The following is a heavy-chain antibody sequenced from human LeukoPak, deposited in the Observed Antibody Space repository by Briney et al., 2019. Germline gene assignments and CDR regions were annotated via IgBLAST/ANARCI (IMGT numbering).Heavy chain of an antibody. J-gene: IGHJ4*02. CDR1: GFSFSSYG. CDR2: LSGSGGDT. V-gene: IGHV3-23*01. CDR3: AGSYDSSGYPILGY. Sequence: GGSLRLSCAASGFSFSSYGMSWVRQAPGKGLEWVSGLSGSGGDTYYADSVKGRFTISRDNSKNTLYLQVNSLRAEDTAVYYCAGSYDSSGYPILGYWGQGTLVTVSS. D-gene: IGHD3-22*01.